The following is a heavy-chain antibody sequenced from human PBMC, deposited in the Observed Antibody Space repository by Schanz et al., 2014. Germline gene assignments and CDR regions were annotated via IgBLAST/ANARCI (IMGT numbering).Heavy chain of an antibody. Sequence: EVQLVESGGGLIQPGGSLRLSCAASGFGFSSYSMNWVRQAPGKGLEWVSSISSRSSHIYYADSVKGRFTVSRDNAKNSVYLQMNGLRAEDTAVYYCARGGFGEVSYFDYWGQGTMVTVSS. CDR2: ISSRSSHI. CDR3: ARGGFGEVSYFDY. D-gene: IGHD3-10*01. J-gene: IGHJ4*03. CDR1: GFGFSSYS. V-gene: IGHV3-21*01.